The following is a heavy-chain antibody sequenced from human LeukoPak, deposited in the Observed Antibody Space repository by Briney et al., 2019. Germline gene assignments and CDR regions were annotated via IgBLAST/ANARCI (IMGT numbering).Heavy chain of an antibody. CDR3: ARGWYCGGDCWFTY. CDR2: IYTSGST. V-gene: IGHV4-4*07. J-gene: IGHJ4*02. D-gene: IGHD2-21*02. CDR1: GGSISNYY. Sequence: PSETLSLTCTVSGGSISNYYWSWIRQPAGKGLEWIGRIYTSGSTNYNPSLKSRVTMSVDTSKNQFSLKLSSVTAADTAVYYCARGWYCGGDCWFTYWGQGTLVTVSS.